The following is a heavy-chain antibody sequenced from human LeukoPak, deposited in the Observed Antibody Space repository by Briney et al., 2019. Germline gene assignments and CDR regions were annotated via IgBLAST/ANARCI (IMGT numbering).Heavy chain of an antibody. CDR1: GFTFSNYN. Sequence: GSLRLSCADSGFTFSNYNMNWVRQAPGKGLEWVSAFIVRDGNTYYADSVKGRFTISRDNSKNTLYLHMNSLRAEDTAVYYCAKLLRVGTSYCFDYWGQGALVTVSS. CDR3: AKLLRVGTSYCFDY. D-gene: IGHD1-26*01. V-gene: IGHV3-23*01. J-gene: IGHJ4*02. CDR2: FIVRDGNT.